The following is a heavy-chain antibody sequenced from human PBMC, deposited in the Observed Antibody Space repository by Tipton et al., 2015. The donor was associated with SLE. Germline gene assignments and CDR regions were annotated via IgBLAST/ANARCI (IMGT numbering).Heavy chain of an antibody. CDR1: GGSFSGYY. CDR2: INHSGST. CDR3: AREGIVGAREY. Sequence: TLSLTCAVYGGSFSGYYWSWIRQPPGKGLEWIGEINHSGSTNYNPSLKSRVTISVDTSKNQFSLKLSSVTAADTAVYYCAREGIVGAREYWGQGTLVTVSS. V-gene: IGHV4-34*01. J-gene: IGHJ4*02. D-gene: IGHD1-26*01.